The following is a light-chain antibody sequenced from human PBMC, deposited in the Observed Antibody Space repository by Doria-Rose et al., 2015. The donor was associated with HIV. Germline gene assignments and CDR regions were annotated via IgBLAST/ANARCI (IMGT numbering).Light chain of an antibody. Sequence: QTVVTQEPSSSVSLGGTVTLTCGLTSGPVTGAYYPSWHQQTPGQAPRTLIYNTYSLSSGVSDRISGSILGNKAALTISGAQADDESDYYCVLYMGSGIWMFGGGTKLTVL. CDR3: VLYMGSGIWM. CDR1: SGPVTGAYY. V-gene: IGLV8-61*01. J-gene: IGLJ3*02. CDR2: NTY.